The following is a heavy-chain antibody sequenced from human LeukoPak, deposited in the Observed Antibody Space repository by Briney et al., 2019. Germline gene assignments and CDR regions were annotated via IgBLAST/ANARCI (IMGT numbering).Heavy chain of an antibody. D-gene: IGHD1-14*01. Sequence: SQTLSLTCAISGDSVSSNTGAWNWIRQSPSRGLEWLGKTYYRSKWNNDYAVSVKDRITINPDTSKDQFSLQLNSVTPEDTAVYYCAREVFKYGRFYFDYWGQGTPVTVSS. V-gene: IGHV6-1*01. J-gene: IGHJ4*02. CDR3: AREVFKYGRFYFDY. CDR2: TYYRSKWNN. CDR1: GDSVSSNTGA.